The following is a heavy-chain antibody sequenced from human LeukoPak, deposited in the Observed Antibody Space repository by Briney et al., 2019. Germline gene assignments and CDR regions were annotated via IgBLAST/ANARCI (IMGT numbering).Heavy chain of an antibody. J-gene: IGHJ4*02. V-gene: IGHV3-30*04. CDR2: ISYDGSNK. CDR1: GFTFSSYA. Sequence: GGSLRLSCAASGFTFSSYAMHWVRQAPGKGLEWVAVISYDGSNKYYADSVKGRFTISRDNSKNTLYLQMNSLRAEDTAVYYCASIAYSSSSGVDYWGQGTLVTVSS. CDR3: ASIAYSSSSGVDY. D-gene: IGHD6-6*01.